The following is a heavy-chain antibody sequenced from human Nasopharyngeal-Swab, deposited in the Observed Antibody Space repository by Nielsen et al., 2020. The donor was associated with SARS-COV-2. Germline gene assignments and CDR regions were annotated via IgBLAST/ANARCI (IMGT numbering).Heavy chain of an antibody. CDR3: ARKVEVVTVFFGTDHHYYYMDV. Sequence: SETLSLTCAVYGGSFSGYYWSWIRQPPGKGLEWIGEINHSGSTNYNPSLKSRVTISVDTSKNQFSLKLSSVTAADTAVYYCARKVEVVTVFFGTDHHYYYMDVWGKGTTVTVSS. J-gene: IGHJ6*03. CDR1: GGSFSGYY. V-gene: IGHV4-34*01. CDR2: INHSGST. D-gene: IGHD3-9*01.